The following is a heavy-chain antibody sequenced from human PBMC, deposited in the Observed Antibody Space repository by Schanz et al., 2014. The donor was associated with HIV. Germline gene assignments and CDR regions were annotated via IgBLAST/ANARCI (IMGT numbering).Heavy chain of an antibody. CDR2: ISPYNGNS. D-gene: IGHD3-22*01. V-gene: IGHV1-18*01. CDR3: ARAHYFDVSGTYWYFDL. Sequence: QVQLVQSGPEVRKPGASVKISCKASGYTFIHYGITWVRQAPGQGLEWMGWISPYNGNSNYAQKLQDRFTMTTDTSTTTAYMELRSLTSDDTAVYYCARAHYFDVSGTYWYFDLWGRGTLVTVSS. CDR1: GYTFIHYG. J-gene: IGHJ2*01.